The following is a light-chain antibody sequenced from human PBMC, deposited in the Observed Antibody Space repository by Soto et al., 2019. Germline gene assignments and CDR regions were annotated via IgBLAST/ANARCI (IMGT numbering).Light chain of an antibody. CDR1: SSSIGSNT. CDR3: AAWDHSLQGWV. V-gene: IGLV1-44*01. J-gene: IGLJ3*02. CDR2: NDL. Sequence: QSVLTQPPSASGTPGQRVTISCSGSSSSIGSNTVNWYQQLPGTAPKLLIYNDLQRPSGVPDRFSGSRSGSSASLVIVGLQSEDEADYYCAAWDHSLQGWVFGGGTKLTVL.